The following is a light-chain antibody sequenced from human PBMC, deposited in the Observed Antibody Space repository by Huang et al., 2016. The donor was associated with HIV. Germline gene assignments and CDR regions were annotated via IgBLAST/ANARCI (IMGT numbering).Light chain of an antibody. J-gene: IGKJ5*01. CDR2: AAS. Sequence: IQLTQSPSSLSASVGDRVTITCRASQGISSYLAWYQQKPGKAPNLLIYAASTLQSGVPSMFSSSGSGTDFTLTISGLQHEDFATYYCQDLNSYPSFGQGTRLEIK. CDR3: QDLNSYPS. CDR1: QGISSY. V-gene: IGKV1-9*01.